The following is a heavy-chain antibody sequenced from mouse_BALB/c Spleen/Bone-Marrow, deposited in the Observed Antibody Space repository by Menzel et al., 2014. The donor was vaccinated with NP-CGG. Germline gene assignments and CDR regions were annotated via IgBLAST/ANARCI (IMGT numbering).Heavy chain of an antibody. Sequence: GAELVKPGASVKLSCKASGYTFTSYWMHWVKQRPGQGLEWIGEINPSNGRTNYNEKFKSKATLTVDKSSSTAYMQLSSLTSEDSAVYYCARWGFDYWGQGTTLTVSS. J-gene: IGHJ2*01. CDR1: GYTFTSYW. V-gene: IGHV1S81*02. CDR3: ARWGFDY. CDR2: INPSNGRT.